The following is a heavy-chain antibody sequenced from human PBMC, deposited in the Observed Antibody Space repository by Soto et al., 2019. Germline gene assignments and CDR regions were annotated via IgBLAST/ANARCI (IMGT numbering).Heavy chain of an antibody. Sequence: PSETLSLTCTVSGGSISSSSYYWGWIRQPPGKGLEWIGSIYYSGSTYYNPSLKSRVSMSVDKSNNEFSLSLTSVTAADTAVYYCATLPPRIVVVFTEMPTWGQGILVTVSS. CDR1: GGSISSSSYY. D-gene: IGHD2-21*01. CDR2: IYYSGST. V-gene: IGHV4-39*07. J-gene: IGHJ5*02. CDR3: ATLPPRIVVVFTEMPT.